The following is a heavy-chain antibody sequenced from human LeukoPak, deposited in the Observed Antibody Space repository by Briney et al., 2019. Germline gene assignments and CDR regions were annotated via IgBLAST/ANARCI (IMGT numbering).Heavy chain of an antibody. CDR3: ARAGGYSYAPGADY. CDR2: INWNAGDT. J-gene: IGHJ4*02. V-gene: IGHV3-20*04. Sequence: GGSLRLSCRASGFTFNSYSMNWVRQAPGKGLEWVSGINWNAGDTGYADSVRGRFTISRDNAKNSLYLQMNSLRAEDTALYYCARAGGYSYAPGADYWGQGTLVTVSS. D-gene: IGHD5-18*01. CDR1: GFTFNSYS.